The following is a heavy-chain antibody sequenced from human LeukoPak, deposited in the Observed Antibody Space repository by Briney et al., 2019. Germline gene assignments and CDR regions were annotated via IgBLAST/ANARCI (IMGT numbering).Heavy chain of an antibody. CDR1: GGSFSGYY. CDR3: ARGDYYDSSGYYDY. D-gene: IGHD3-22*01. Sequence: SETLSLTCAVYGGSFSGYYWSWIRQPPGKGLEWIGEINHSGSTNYNPSLKSRVTISVDTSKDQFSLKLSSVTAADTAVYYCARGDYYDSSGYYDYWGQGTLVTVSS. J-gene: IGHJ4*02. V-gene: IGHV4-34*01. CDR2: INHSGST.